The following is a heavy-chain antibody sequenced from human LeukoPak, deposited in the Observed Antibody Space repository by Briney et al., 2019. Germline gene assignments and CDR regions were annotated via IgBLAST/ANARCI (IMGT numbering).Heavy chain of an antibody. V-gene: IGHV3-23*01. CDR2: ISGSGGST. J-gene: IGHJ4*02. CDR1: GFTFSSYA. Sequence: AGGSLRLSCAASGFTFSSYAMSWVRQAPGKGLEWVSAISGSGGSTYYADSVKGRFTISRDNSKNTLYLQMNSLRAEDTAVYYCAKVGPVFGYVSGPLNRFFDYWGQGTLVTVSS. CDR3: AKVGPVFGYVSGPLNRFFDY. D-gene: IGHD3-10*01.